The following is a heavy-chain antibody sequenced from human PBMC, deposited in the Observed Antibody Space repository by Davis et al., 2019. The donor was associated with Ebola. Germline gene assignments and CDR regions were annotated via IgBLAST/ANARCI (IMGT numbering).Heavy chain of an antibody. D-gene: IGHD3-16*01. Sequence: PSETLSLTCTVSGGSVRSQYWSWIRQPPGKGLEWIGFIYHSGSTNYNPSLKSRVTISVDTSKNQFSLKLSSVTAADTAVYYCARGRGNSFDIWGQGTMVTVSS. CDR1: GGSVRSQY. J-gene: IGHJ3*02. V-gene: IGHV4-59*02. CDR2: IYHSGST. CDR3: ARGRGNSFDI.